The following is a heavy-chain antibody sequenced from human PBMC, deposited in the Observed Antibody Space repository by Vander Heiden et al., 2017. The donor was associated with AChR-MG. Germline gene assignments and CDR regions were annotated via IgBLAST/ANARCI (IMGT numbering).Heavy chain of an antibody. Sequence: EAQLVESGGDSVRPGGSLRLSCAASGFSLSTYWVHWVRQAPGKGLVWVARIMSDGIATDYADSVKGRFTISRDNAKDTVYLQMNSLQVDDTAVYFCARGRGSGTNLMDVWGNGTTVTVSS. V-gene: IGHV3-74*01. CDR1: GFSLSTYW. CDR3: ARGRGSGTNLMDV. J-gene: IGHJ6*03. D-gene: IGHD5-12*01. CDR2: IMSDGIAT.